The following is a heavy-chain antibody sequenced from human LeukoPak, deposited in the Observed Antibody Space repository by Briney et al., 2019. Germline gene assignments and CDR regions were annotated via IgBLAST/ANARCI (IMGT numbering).Heavy chain of an antibody. Sequence: GASVKVSCKASGYTFTSYGISWVRQAPGQGLEWMGWMNPNTGGTGYAQKFQGRVTMTRSTSIGTAYMELSSLRSEDTAVYYCARFSSSSWYYFDNWGQGTLVTVSS. J-gene: IGHJ4*02. CDR2: MNPNTGGT. CDR3: ARFSSSSWYYFDN. D-gene: IGHD6-13*01. V-gene: IGHV1-8*02. CDR1: GYTFTSYG.